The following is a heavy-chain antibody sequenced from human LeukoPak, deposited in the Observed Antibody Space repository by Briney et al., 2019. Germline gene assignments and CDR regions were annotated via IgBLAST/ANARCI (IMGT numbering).Heavy chain of an antibody. CDR3: ARDERGYSYGPYYYYGMDV. CDR2: INPNSGGT. J-gene: IGHJ6*02. CDR1: GYTFTGCY. Sequence: ASVKVSCKASGYTFTGCYMHWVRQAPGQGLEWMGWINPNSGGTNYAQKFQGRVTMTRDTSISTAYMELSRLRSDDTAVYYCARDERGYSYGPYYYYGMDVWGQGTTVTVSS. V-gene: IGHV1-2*02. D-gene: IGHD5-18*01.